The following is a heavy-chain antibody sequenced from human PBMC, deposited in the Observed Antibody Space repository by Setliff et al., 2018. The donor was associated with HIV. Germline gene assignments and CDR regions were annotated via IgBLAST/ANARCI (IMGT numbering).Heavy chain of an antibody. J-gene: IGHJ3*02. V-gene: IGHV3-53*01. Sequence: GGSLRLSCAASGFTVSSNYMSWVRQAPGKGLEWVSVIYSGGSTYYADSVKGRFTISRDNSKNTLYLQMNSLRAVDTAVYYCASGDSGYYYDNSGYGAFDIWGQGTMVTVSS. CDR2: IYSGGST. D-gene: IGHD3-22*01. CDR1: GFTVSSNY. CDR3: ASGDSGYYYDNSGYGAFDI.